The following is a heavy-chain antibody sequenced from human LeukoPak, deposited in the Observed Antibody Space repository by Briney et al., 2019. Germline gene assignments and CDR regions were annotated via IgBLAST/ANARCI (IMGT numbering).Heavy chain of an antibody. CDR3: ARETSWYFDY. J-gene: IGHJ4*02. Sequence: PGGSLRLXCAASGFTFSNYEIKWVRQPPGKGLEWISDITGSGSTTYYADSVKGRFTISRDNAKNSLYLQMNSLRAEDTAIYYCARETSWYFDYWGRGTLVTVSS. CDR2: ITGSGSTT. CDR1: GFTFSNYE. V-gene: IGHV3-48*03.